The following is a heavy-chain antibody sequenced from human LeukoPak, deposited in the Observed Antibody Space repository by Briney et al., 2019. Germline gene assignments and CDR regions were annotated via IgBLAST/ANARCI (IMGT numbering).Heavy chain of an antibody. V-gene: IGHV5-51*01. CDR1: GYSFTSHW. J-gene: IGHJ4*02. CDR3: ARRHKRGAYSYGVDY. CDR2: IYPGDSDT. Sequence: GESLKISCEGSGYSFTSHWIAWVRQMPGKGLEWMGIIYPGDSDTRYNPSFQGQVTISADKSISTAYLQWNSLKASDTAMYYCARRHKRGAYSYGVDYWGQGTLVTVSS. D-gene: IGHD5-18*01.